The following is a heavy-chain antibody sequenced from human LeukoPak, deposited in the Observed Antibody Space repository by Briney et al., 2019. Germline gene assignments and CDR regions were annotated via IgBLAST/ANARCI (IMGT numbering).Heavy chain of an antibody. V-gene: IGHV4-34*01. CDR3: ARGRYSYYYDSSGYYSPLGFDY. Sequence: SETLSLTCAVYGGSFSGCYWSWIRQPPGKGLEWIGEINHSGSTNYNPSLKSRVTISVDTSKNQFSLKLSSVTAADTAVYYCARGRYSYYYDSSGYYSPLGFDYWGQGTLVTVSS. CDR2: INHSGST. D-gene: IGHD3-22*01. J-gene: IGHJ4*02. CDR1: GGSFSGCY.